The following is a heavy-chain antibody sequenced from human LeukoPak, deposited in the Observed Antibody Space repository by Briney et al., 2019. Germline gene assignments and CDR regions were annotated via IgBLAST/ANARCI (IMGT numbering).Heavy chain of an antibody. J-gene: IGHJ4*02. V-gene: IGHV1-2*02. Sequence: ASVKVSCKTSGYTFTGYYVHWVRQAPGQGLEWMGWINPNSGDTHYAQKFQGRVTMTRDTSISTAYMELSRLRSDDTAVYYCARDSGYSSGWETFDYWGQGTLVTVSS. D-gene: IGHD6-19*01. CDR2: INPNSGDT. CDR1: GYTFTGYY. CDR3: ARDSGYSSGWETFDY.